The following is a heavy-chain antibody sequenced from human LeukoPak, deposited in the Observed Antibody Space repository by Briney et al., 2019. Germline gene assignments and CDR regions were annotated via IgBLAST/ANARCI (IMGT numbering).Heavy chain of an antibody. CDR2: ITAYNGNT. CDR1: GYSFTSYA. J-gene: IGHJ4*02. V-gene: IGHV1-18*01. Sequence: ASVKVSCKASGYSFTSYAISWVRQAPGQGLEWMGWITAYNGNTNYAQKLQGRVTMTTDTSTSTAYMELRSLRSDDTAVYYCARREQWLVGDDYWGQGTLVTVSS. CDR3: ARREQWLVGDDY. D-gene: IGHD6-19*01.